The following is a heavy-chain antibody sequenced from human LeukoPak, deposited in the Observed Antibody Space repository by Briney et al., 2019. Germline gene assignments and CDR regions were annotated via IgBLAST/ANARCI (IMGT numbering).Heavy chain of an antibody. CDR1: GGSISSYY. Sequence: SETLSLTCTVSGGSISSYYWSWIRQPAGKGLEWIGRIYTSGSTNYNPSLKSRVTMSVDTSRQLSLKLSSVTAADTAVYYCARDYFDSGGYLGSFHYWGQGTLVTVSS. J-gene: IGHJ4*02. D-gene: IGHD3-22*01. CDR3: ARDYFDSGGYLGSFHY. V-gene: IGHV4-4*07. CDR2: IYTSGST.